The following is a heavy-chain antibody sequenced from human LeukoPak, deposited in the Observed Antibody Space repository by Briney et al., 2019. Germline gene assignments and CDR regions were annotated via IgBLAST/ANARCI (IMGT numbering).Heavy chain of an antibody. Sequence: PGGSLRLSCAASGFTFSNAWMSWVRQAPGKGLEWGGRIKSKTDGGTTDYAAPVKGRFTISRDDSKNTLYLQMNSLKTEDTAVYYCTTDQIAVAGTALDYWGQGTLVTVSS. V-gene: IGHV3-15*01. D-gene: IGHD6-19*01. CDR2: IKSKTDGGTT. CDR1: GFTFSNAW. CDR3: TTDQIAVAGTALDY. J-gene: IGHJ4*02.